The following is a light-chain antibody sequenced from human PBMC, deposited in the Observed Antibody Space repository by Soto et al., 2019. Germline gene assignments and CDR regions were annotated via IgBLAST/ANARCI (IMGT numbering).Light chain of an antibody. CDR3: CSYRSGSAPYYV. J-gene: IGLJ1*01. V-gene: IGLV2-14*01. CDR2: GVT. CDR1: SSDIGGYND. Sequence: QSVLTQPASVSGSPGQSITISCTGTSSDIGGYNDVSWYQQHPGKAPQVMIFGVTYRPYGISDRFSGSKSGNVASLTISGLQAEDEADYYCCSYRSGSAPYYVFGTGTKLTVL.